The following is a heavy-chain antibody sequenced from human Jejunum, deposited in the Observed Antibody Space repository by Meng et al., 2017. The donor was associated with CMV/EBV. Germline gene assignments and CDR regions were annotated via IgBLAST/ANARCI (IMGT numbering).Heavy chain of an antibody. CDR2: INPNTGGT. J-gene: IGHJ4*02. V-gene: IGHV1-2*02. CDR3: ARDTLHDY. Sequence: VSCKASGYTFGAYYTHWVRQAPGQGLEWMGWINPNTGGTKYAEKFQGRVTMTRDTSINTAYMELSRLKYDDTAVYYCARDTLHDYWGQGTLVTVSS. CDR1: GYTFGAYY. D-gene: IGHD2-15*01.